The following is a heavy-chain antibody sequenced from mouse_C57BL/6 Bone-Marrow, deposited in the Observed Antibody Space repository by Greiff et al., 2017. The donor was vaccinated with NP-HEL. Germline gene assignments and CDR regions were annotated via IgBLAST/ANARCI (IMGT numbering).Heavy chain of an antibody. J-gene: IGHJ4*01. V-gene: IGHV7-3*01. D-gene: IGHD2-3*01. CDR1: GFTFTDYY. Sequence: EVKLMESGGGLVQPGGSLSLSCAASGFTFTDYYMSWVRQPPGKALEWLGFIRNKANGYTTEYSASVKGRFTISRDNSQSILYLQMNALRAEDSATYYCARYEGGRWLPYAMDYWGQGTSVTVSS. CDR3: ARYEGGRWLPYAMDY. CDR2: IRNKANGYTT.